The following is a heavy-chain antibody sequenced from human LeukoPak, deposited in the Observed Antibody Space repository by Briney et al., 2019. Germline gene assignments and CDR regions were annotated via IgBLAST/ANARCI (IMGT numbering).Heavy chain of an antibody. CDR2: INHSGST. D-gene: IGHD3-22*01. V-gene: IGHV4-34*01. J-gene: IGHJ4*02. Sequence: SETLSLTCTVSGGSISSYYWSWIRQPPGKGLEWIGEINHSGSTNYNPSLKSRVTISVDTSKNQFSLKLSSVTAADTAAYYCARGPYYDSSGYYSQVDYWGQGTLVTVSS. CDR3: ARGPYYDSSGYYSQVDY. CDR1: GGSISSYY.